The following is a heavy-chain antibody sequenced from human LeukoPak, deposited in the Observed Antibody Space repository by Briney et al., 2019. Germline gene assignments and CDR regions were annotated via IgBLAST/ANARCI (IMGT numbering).Heavy chain of an antibody. V-gene: IGHV1-2*02. CDR2: INPNSGGT. J-gene: IGHJ4*02. CDR3: ARDLLIAAAGRPPGY. CDR1: GYTFTGYY. Sequence: ASVKVSCKASGYTFTGYYMHWVRQAPGQGLEWMGWINPNSGGTNYAQKFQGRVTMTRDTSISTAYMELSSLRSEDTAVYYCARDLLIAAAGRPPGYWGQGTLVTVSS. D-gene: IGHD6-13*01.